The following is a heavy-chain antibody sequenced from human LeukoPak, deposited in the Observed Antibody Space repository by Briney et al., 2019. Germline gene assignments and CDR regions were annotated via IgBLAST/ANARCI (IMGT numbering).Heavy chain of an antibody. CDR3: ARVTVVTLDDDY. CDR1: GYTSTSYG. CDR2: ISAYNGNT. Sequence: ASVKVSCKASGYTSTSYGISWVRQAPGQGLVWMGWISAYNGNTNYAPKLQGRVTMTTDTSTSTAYMELRSLRSDDTAVYYCARVTVVTLDDDYWGQGTLVTVSS. D-gene: IGHD4-23*01. J-gene: IGHJ4*02. V-gene: IGHV1-18*01.